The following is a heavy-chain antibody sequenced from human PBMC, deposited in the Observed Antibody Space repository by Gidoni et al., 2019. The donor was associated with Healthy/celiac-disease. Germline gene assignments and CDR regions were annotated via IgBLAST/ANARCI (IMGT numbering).Heavy chain of an antibody. CDR3: AKDSAYSSSWSFYYYYGMDV. J-gene: IGHJ6*02. CDR1: GFTFSSSA. D-gene: IGHD6-13*01. V-gene: IGHV3-23*01. CDR2: ISGSGGST. Sequence: EVQLLESGGGLVQPGGSLSLSCAASGFTFSSSAMRWVRQAPGKGLEWVSAISGSGGSTYYADSVKGRFTISRDNSKNTLYLQMNSLRAEDTAVYYCAKDSAYSSSWSFYYYYGMDVWGQGTTVTVSS.